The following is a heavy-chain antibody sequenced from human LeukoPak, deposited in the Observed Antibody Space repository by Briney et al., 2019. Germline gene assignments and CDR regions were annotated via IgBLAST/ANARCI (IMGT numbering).Heavy chain of an antibody. J-gene: IGHJ3*02. CDR2: ISAYNGNT. D-gene: IGHD3-9*01. V-gene: IGHV1-18*01. CDR1: GYTFTSYG. Sequence: ASVKVSCKASGYTFTSYGISWVRQAPGQGLEWMGWISAYNGNTNYAQKLQGRVTMTTDTSTSTAYMELRSLRSDDTAVYYCARGRGDYDILTGYYSGMDIWGQGTMVTVSS. CDR3: ARGRGDYDILTGYYSGMDI.